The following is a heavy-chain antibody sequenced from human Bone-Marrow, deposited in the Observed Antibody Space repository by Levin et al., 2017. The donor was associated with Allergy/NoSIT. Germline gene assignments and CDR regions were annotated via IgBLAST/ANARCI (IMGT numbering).Heavy chain of an antibody. J-gene: IGHJ5*02. CDR3: ARTYDFWSGKNWLDP. Sequence: AGGSLRLSCAASGFTFSNYNMNWVRQAPGKGLEWVSSISSSSSIYYADSVKGRCTISRDNAQNSLYLQMNSLRGEDTAVYYCARTYDFWSGKNWLDPWGQGTLVTVSS. V-gene: IGHV3-69-1*01. CDR1: GFTFSNYN. D-gene: IGHD3-3*01. CDR2: ISSSSSI.